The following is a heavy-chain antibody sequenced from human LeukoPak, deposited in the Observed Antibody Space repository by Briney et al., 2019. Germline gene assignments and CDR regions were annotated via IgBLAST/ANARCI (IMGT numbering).Heavy chain of an antibody. Sequence: ASVTVSCKASGYTFPSYDLNWVRQATGQGLAWMGWMNPNSCNTGFAHKFQGRITLTRNTSISPAYMELSSLRSEDTAVYYCARGGDRYCSGGSCHKYYYGMDVWGQGTTVTVSS. CDR3: ARGGDRYCSGGSCHKYYYGMDV. CDR1: GYTFPSYD. CDR2: MNPNSCNT. D-gene: IGHD2-15*01. J-gene: IGHJ6*02. V-gene: IGHV1-8*01.